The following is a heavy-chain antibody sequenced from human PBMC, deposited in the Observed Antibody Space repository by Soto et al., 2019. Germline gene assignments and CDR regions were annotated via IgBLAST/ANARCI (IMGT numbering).Heavy chain of an antibody. V-gene: IGHV1-2*04. CDR1: GYTFTGYY. Sequence: ASVKVSCKASGYTFTGYYMHWVRQAPGQGLEWMGWINPNSGGTNYAQKFQGWVTMTRDTSISTAYMELSRLRSDDTAVYYCARGHSSPVYMDVWAKGTTVTVSS. J-gene: IGHJ6*03. CDR2: INPNSGGT. D-gene: IGHD6-13*01. CDR3: ARGHSSPVYMDV.